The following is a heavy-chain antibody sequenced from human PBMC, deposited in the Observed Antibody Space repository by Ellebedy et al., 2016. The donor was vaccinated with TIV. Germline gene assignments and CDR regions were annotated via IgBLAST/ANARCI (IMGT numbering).Heavy chain of an antibody. D-gene: IGHD4-17*01. CDR3: ARGPSTVTRLYFDY. CDR1: GFTFSSYW. J-gene: IGHJ4*02. V-gene: IGHV3-7*04. CDR2: IKQDGSEK. Sequence: GGSLRLSXAASGFTFSSYWMSWVRQAPGKGLEWVANIKQDGSEKYYVDSVKGRFTISRDNAKNSLYLQMNSLRAEDTAVYYCARGPSTVTRLYFDYWGQGTLVTVSS.